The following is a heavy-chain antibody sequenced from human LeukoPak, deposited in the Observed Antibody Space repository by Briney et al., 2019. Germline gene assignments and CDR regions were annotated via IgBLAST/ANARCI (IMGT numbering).Heavy chain of an antibody. D-gene: IGHD2-15*01. CDR2: ISYDGSNK. CDR3: AKGIADIVVVVAATDDAFDL. J-gene: IGHJ3*01. Sequence: GGSLRLSCAASGFTFSGYGMNWVRQAPGKGLEWVAVISYDGSNKYYADSVKGRFTISRDNSKNTLYLQMNSLRAEDTAVYYCAKGIADIVVVVAATDDAFDLWGQGTMVTVSS. V-gene: IGHV3-30*18. CDR1: GFTFSGYG.